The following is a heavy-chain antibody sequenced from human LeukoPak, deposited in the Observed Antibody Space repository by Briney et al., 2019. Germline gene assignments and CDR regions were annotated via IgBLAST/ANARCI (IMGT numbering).Heavy chain of an antibody. CDR2: IWYDGSNQ. CDR1: GFTFSNYW. J-gene: IGHJ4*02. V-gene: IGHV3-33*08. D-gene: IGHD6-13*01. Sequence: PGGSLRLSCAASGFTFSNYWMSWVRQAPGKGLEWVAVIWYDGSNQYYADSVKGRFTVSRDNSKNTLYLQMNSLRAEDTAVYYCARSMSAADYWGQGTLVTVSS. CDR3: ARSMSAADY.